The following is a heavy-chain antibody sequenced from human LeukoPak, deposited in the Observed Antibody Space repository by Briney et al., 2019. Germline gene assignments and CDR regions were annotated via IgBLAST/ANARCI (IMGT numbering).Heavy chain of an antibody. CDR1: GFTVSSNY. J-gene: IGHJ3*02. Sequence: GGSLRLSCAASGFTVSSNYMSWVRQAPGKGLEWVSVIYSGGSTHYADSVKGRFTISRDNSKNTLYLQMNSLRAEDTAVYYCARDGGIVGATIDAFDIWGQGTMVTVSS. CDR2: IYSGGST. D-gene: IGHD1-26*01. V-gene: IGHV3-53*01. CDR3: ARDGGIVGATIDAFDI.